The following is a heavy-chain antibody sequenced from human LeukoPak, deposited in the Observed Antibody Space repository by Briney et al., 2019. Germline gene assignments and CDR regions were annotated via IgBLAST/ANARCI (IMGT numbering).Heavy chain of an antibody. D-gene: IGHD1-1*01. CDR2: IGTAGDP. Sequence: SGGSLRLSCAASGFTFSDYDMHWVRQATGKGLEWVSAIGTAGDPYYTGSVKGRFTISRENAKNSLYLQMNSLRAGDTAVYYCARVAKERVGGVYYFDYWGQGTLVTVSS. V-gene: IGHV3-13*05. CDR3: ARVAKERVGGVYYFDY. CDR1: GFTFSDYD. J-gene: IGHJ4*02.